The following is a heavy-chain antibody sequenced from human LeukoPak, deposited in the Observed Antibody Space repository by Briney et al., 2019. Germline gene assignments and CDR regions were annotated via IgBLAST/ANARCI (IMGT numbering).Heavy chain of an antibody. D-gene: IGHD3-3*01. CDR2: IKSKTDGGTT. CDR3: TAEGLFGVVITDY. Sequence: GGSLRLSCAASGSTFSNAWMSWVRQAPGKGLEWVGRIKSKTDGGTTDYAAPVKGRFTISRDDSKNTLYLQMNSLQTEDRAVYYCTAEGLFGVVITDYWGQGTLVTVSS. V-gene: IGHV3-15*01. CDR1: GSTFSNAW. J-gene: IGHJ4*02.